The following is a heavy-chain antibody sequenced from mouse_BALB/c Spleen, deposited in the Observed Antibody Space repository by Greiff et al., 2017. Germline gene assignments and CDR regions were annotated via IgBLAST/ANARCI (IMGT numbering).Heavy chain of an antibody. CDR3: ARLDGYYPY. CDR2: INPYNGAT. V-gene: IGHV1-31*01. CDR1: GYSFTGYY. J-gene: IGHJ3*01. D-gene: IGHD2-3*01. Sequence: VQLQQSGPELVKPGASVKISCKASGYSFTGYYMHWVKQSHVKSLEWIGRINPYNGATSYNQNFKDKASLTVDKSSSTAYMELHSLTSEDSAVYYCARLDGYYPYWGQGTLVTVSA.